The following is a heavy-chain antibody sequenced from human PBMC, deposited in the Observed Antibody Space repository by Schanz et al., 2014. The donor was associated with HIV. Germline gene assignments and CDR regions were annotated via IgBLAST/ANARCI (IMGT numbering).Heavy chain of an antibody. CDR3: ARAAFSSEYYYGMDV. V-gene: IGHV1-69*01. CDR1: GGTFSNYA. D-gene: IGHD3-3*02. Sequence: QVQLVQSGAEVKKPGSSVTVSCKASGGTFSNYAINWVRQAPGQGLEWMGGIIPMFGTTKYPQRLQGRVTIIADESTSTAYMELSSLRSADTAVYFCARAAFSSEYYYGMDVWGQGTTVTVSS. J-gene: IGHJ6*02. CDR2: IIPMFGTT.